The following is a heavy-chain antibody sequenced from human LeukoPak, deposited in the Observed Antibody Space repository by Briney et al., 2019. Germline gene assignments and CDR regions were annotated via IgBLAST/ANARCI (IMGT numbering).Heavy chain of an antibody. Sequence: SETLSLTCTVSGGSISSSSYYWGWIRQPPGKGLEWIGSIYYSGSTYYNPSLKSRVTISVDTSKNQFSLKLSSVTAADTAVYCCASDGSGAKYYYYGMDVWGQGTTVTVSS. CDR2: IYYSGST. CDR1: GGSISSSSYY. D-gene: IGHD1-1*01. V-gene: IGHV4-39*01. J-gene: IGHJ6*02. CDR3: ASDGSGAKYYYYGMDV.